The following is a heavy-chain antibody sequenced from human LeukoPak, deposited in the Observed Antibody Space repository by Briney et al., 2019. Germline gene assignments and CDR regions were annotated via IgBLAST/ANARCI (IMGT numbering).Heavy chain of an antibody. CDR2: INPNSGGT. V-gene: IGHV1-2*02. D-gene: IGHD2-15*01. Sequence: APVKVSCKASGYTFTGYYMHWVRQAPGQGLEWMGWINPNSGGTNYAQKFQGRVTMTRDTSISTAYMELSRLRSDDTAVYYCAREVDDIVVVVAATNWYFDLWGRGTLVTVSS. CDR1: GYTFTGYY. CDR3: AREVDDIVVVVAATNWYFDL. J-gene: IGHJ2*01.